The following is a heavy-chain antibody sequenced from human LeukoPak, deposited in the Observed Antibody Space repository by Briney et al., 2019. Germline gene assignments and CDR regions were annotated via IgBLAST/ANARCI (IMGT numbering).Heavy chain of an antibody. D-gene: IGHD1-14*01. CDR1: GFTFDDYA. Sequence: GGSLRLSCAASGFTFDDYAMHWVRQALGKGLEWVSGISWNSGSIGYADSVKGRFTISRDNAKNSLYLQMNSLRAEDMALYYCVRDTGHPIIYWGQGTLVTVSS. CDR3: VRDTGHPIIY. V-gene: IGHV3-9*03. J-gene: IGHJ4*02. CDR2: ISWNSGSI.